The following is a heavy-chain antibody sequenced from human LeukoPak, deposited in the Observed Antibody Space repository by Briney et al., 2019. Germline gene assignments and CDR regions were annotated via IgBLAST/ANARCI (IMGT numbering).Heavy chain of an antibody. J-gene: IGHJ4*02. CDR2: INSDGSST. CDR3: AQMGGSGYYSKGVIDY. Sequence: GGSLRLSCAASGFTFSNAWMSWVRQAPGKGLVWVSRINSDGSSTSYADSVKGRFTISRDNAKNTLYLQMNSLRAEDTAVYYCAQMGGSGYYSKGVIDYWGQGTLVTVSS. D-gene: IGHD3-22*01. CDR1: GFTFSNAW. V-gene: IGHV3-74*01.